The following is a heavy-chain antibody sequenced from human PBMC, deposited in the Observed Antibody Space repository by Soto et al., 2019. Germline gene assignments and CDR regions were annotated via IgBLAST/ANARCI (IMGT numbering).Heavy chain of an antibody. D-gene: IGHD3-3*01. CDR1: GFTFSSYA. CDR2: ISSNGGST. V-gene: IGHV3-64D*06. J-gene: IGHJ6*02. Sequence: GGSLRLSCSASGFTFSSYAMHWVRQAPGKGLEYVSAISSNGGSTYYADSVKGRFTISRDNSKNTLYLQMSSLRAEDTAVYYCVRSHLHLFGVVISRYYYYGMDVWGQGTTVTVSS. CDR3: VRSHLHLFGVVISRYYYYGMDV.